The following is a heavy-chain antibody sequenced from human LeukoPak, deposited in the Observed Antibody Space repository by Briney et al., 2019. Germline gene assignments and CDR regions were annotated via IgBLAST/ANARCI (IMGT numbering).Heavy chain of an antibody. CDR2: IIPIFGTA. V-gene: IGHV1-69*13. CDR3: ARGSSSWYHYFDY. CDR1: GGTFSGYA. J-gene: IGHJ4*02. D-gene: IGHD6-13*01. Sequence: ASVKVSCKASGGTFSGYAISWVRQAPGQGLEWMGGIIPIFGTANYAQKFQGRVTITADESTSTAYMELSSLRSEDTAVYYCARGSSSWYHYFDYWGQGTLVTVSS.